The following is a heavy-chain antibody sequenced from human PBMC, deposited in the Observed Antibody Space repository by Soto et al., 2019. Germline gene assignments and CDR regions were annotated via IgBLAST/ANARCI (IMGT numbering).Heavy chain of an antibody. CDR3: TRKILQLVKPYGIYF. D-gene: IGHD3-3*01. J-gene: IGHJ6*02. CDR2: INPNSGGT. Sequence: ASVKVSCKASGYTFTGYYMHWVRQAPGQGLEWMGWINPNSGGTNYAQKFQGWVTMTRDTSISTAYMELSRLSSDDTAVYYCTRKILQLVKPYGIYFCGQGTTDSDSS. V-gene: IGHV1-2*04. CDR1: GYTFTGYY.